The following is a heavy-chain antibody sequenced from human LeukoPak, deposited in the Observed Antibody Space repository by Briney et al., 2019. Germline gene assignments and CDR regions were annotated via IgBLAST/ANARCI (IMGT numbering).Heavy chain of an antibody. CDR1: GFTFRSHA. J-gene: IGHJ4*02. Sequence: GGSLRLSCVGSGFTFRSHAMSWVRQAPEKGLEFVSGIYENGGTTYYADSVKGRYSISRDNSKNTLYLQMDSLRGEDTAVYYCAKDFRIGYSAHFDYWGQGALVTVSS. V-gene: IGHV3-23*01. CDR2: IYENGGTT. D-gene: IGHD2-21*01. CDR3: AKDFRIGYSAHFDY.